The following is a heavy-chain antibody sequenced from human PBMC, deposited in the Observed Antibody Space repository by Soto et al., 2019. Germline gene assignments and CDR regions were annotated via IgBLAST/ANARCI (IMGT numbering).Heavy chain of an antibody. V-gene: IGHV1-3*01. Sequence: QVQLVQSGAEVEKPGASVKVSCKASGYSFSNYAVHWVRQAPGQRLEWMGWVNAGNGNTRYSQNFQGRVTITRDTSERTAYLELSSLRSEDTAVYYCARGHLAVVPVASWYYYMDVWGKGTTVTVSS. CDR1: GYSFSNYA. J-gene: IGHJ6*03. CDR3: ARGHLAVVPVASWYYYMDV. D-gene: IGHD2-2*01. CDR2: VNAGNGNT.